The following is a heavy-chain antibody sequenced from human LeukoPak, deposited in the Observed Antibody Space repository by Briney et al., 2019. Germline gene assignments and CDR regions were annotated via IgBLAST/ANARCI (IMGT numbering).Heavy chain of an antibody. V-gene: IGHV3-7*03. CDR1: GFSFSNYA. Sequence: GGSLRLSCSASGFSFSNYAMYWVGQAPGKGLGWVANIKQGGSEKYYVDSVKGRFTISRDNAQNSLYLQINSLRAEDTAVYYCARYFGLRCSGGTCYSVYYYGMDVWGKGTTVTVSS. D-gene: IGHD2-15*01. CDR3: ARYFGLRCSGGTCYSVYYYGMDV. J-gene: IGHJ6*04. CDR2: IKQGGSEK.